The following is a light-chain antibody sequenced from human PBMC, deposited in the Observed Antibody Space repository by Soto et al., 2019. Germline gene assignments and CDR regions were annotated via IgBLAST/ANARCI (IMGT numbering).Light chain of an antibody. CDR1: QTIGNK. J-gene: IGKJ1*01. CDR3: QQYNGWPWT. CDR2: GAS. V-gene: IGKV3-15*01. Sequence: IVLAHSPATLSWSPVERVSLSCMATQTIGNKLAWYLQRPGQAPRLLMYGASTRATDIPARFSGSGSGTEFTLTITGLQSEDFAVYYCQQYNGWPWTFGLGTKVDIK.